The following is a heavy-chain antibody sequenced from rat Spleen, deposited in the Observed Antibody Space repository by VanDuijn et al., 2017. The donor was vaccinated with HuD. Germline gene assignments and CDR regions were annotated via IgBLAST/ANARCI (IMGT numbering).Heavy chain of an antibody. CDR2: ISSGGST. D-gene: IGHD3-1*01. V-gene: IGHV2-6*01. CDR1: GFSLTTYS. Sequence: QVQLKESGPGLVQPSQTLSLTCTVSGFSLTTYSVSWVRQPPGKGLEWIAAISSGGSTYFNSALKSRLSISRDTSKSQVFLKMNSLQTEDTAMYFCARSLPIMDAWGQGASVTVSS. J-gene: IGHJ4*01. CDR3: ARSLPIMDA.